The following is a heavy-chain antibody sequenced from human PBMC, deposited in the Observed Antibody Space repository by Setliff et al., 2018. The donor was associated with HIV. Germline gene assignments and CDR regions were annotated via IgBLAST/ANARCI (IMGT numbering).Heavy chain of an antibody. Sequence: PGGSLRLSCTASGFTFGDYAMSWVRQAPGKGLEWVGFIRSKAYGGTTEYAASVKGRFTISRDDSKNIAYLQMNSLKTEDTAVYYCTRGSTVAAVDYWGQGTLVTVSS. CDR2: IRSKAYGGTT. D-gene: IGHD6-19*01. CDR3: TRGSTVAAVDY. J-gene: IGHJ4*02. V-gene: IGHV3-49*04. CDR1: GFTFGDYA.